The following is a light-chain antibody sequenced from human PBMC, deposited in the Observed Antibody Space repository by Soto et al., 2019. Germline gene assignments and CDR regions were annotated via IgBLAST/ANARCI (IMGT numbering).Light chain of an antibody. V-gene: IGKV1-5*03. CDR1: PRNTTW. Sequence: IQMSQCPSTVSGSXGDRVTIVCRPRPRNTTWVARYQQKPGQAPKFLXXRASILESAVPSRFSGSGSGREFTLIISSLQPDDFATYYCQQYNHYSSWTFGQGTKVDIK. J-gene: IGKJ1*01. CDR2: RAS. CDR3: QQYNHYSSWT.